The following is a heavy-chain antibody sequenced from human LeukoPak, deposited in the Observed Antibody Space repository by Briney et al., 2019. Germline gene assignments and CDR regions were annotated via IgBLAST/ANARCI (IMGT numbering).Heavy chain of an antibody. CDR2: IIPIFGTA. CDR3: ARQRGFRNWFDP. J-gene: IGHJ5*02. CDR1: GGTFISYA. D-gene: IGHD5-12*01. V-gene: IGHV1-69*06. Sequence: ASVKVSCKASGGTFISYAISWVRQAPGQGLEWMGGIIPIFGTANYAQKFQGRVTITADKSTSTAYMELSSLRSEDTAVYYCARQRGFRNWFDPWGQGTLVTVSS.